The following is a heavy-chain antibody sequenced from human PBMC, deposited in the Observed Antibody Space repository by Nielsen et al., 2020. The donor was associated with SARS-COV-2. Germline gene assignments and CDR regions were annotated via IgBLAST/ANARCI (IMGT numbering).Heavy chain of an antibody. CDR2: ISFDGSNT. CDR1: GFTFSSFG. V-gene: IGHV3-33*05. Sequence: GESLKISCAASGFTFSSFGMYWVRQAPGKGLEWVAVISFDGSNTYYADSVKGRFTISRDNFKNTLYLQMNSLRAEDTAVYYCASSSGYCSGGSCYSVYWGQGTLVTVSS. J-gene: IGHJ4*02. D-gene: IGHD2-15*01. CDR3: ASSSGYCSGGSCYSVY.